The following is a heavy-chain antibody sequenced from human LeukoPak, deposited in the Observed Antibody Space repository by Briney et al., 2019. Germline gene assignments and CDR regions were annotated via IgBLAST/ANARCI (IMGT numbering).Heavy chain of an antibody. D-gene: IGHD2/OR15-2a*01. V-gene: IGHV3-23*01. CDR1: GFTFSSYA. J-gene: IGHJ3*01. CDR3: AKDRWREQLSTF. Sequence: HTGGSLRLSCAASGFTFSSYAMSWVRQAPGKGLEWVSGIGVSGISTYYADPVKGRFTISRDNSKSTLYLQMNSLRAEDTAVYYCAKDRWREQLSTFWGLGTMVTISS. CDR2: IGVSGIST.